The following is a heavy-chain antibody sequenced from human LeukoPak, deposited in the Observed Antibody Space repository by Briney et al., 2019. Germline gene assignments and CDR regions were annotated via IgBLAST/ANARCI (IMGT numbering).Heavy chain of an antibody. J-gene: IGHJ4*02. CDR3: ARDLVTMVRGVMGH. V-gene: IGHV4-38-2*02. D-gene: IGHD3-10*01. Sequence: SETLSLTCTVSGYSISSGYYWGWIRQPPGKGLEWIGSIYHSGSTYYNPSLKSRVTISVDTSKNQFSLKLSSVTAADTAVYYCARDLVTMVRGVMGHWGQGTLVTVSS. CDR2: IYHSGST. CDR1: GYSISSGYY.